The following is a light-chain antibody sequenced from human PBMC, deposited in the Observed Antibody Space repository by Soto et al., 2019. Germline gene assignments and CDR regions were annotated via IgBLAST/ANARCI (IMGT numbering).Light chain of an antibody. CDR2: DIF. CDR3: QQYNSWPLT. CDR1: QSVGSD. V-gene: IGKV3D-15*01. J-gene: IGKJ4*01. Sequence: DRVVTQSTNTLSVSPGGRAVPCSRASQSVGSDLAWYQQKNGQAPRLLIYDIFTRATGVPTRISGSGYGTEFNLTISCLQSEDFAVYYCQQYNSWPLTFGGGTKVDI.